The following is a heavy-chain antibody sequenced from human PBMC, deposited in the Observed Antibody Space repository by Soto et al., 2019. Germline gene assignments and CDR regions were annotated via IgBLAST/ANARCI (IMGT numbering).Heavy chain of an antibody. J-gene: IGHJ4*02. CDR3: ARGTFGVVKD. CDR1: GGSISSYY. V-gene: IGHV4-59*01. Sequence: QVQLQESGPGLVKPSETQSLTCTVSGGSISSYYWSWIRQSPGKGLEWIGYMYYSGSTNYNPSLKSRVTISIDTSRNQFSLKLSSVTAADTAVYYCARGTFGVVKDWGQGTLVTVSS. D-gene: IGHD3-3*01. CDR2: MYYSGST.